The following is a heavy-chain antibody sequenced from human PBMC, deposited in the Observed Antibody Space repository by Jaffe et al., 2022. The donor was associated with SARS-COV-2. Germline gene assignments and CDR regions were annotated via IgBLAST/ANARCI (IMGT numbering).Heavy chain of an antibody. J-gene: IGHJ4*02. CDR2: IYPGDSET. CDR1: GYTFSSYW. CDR3: ARAPGGYGSGSYYY. D-gene: IGHD3-10*01. Sequence: EVQLAQSGAEVKKSGESLKISCKGSGYTFSSYWIAWVRHMPGKGLEWMGLIYPGDSETRYSPSFQGQVTISADKSISTAYLQWSSLKASDTAMYYCARAPGGYGSGSYYYWGQGTLVSVSS. V-gene: IGHV5-51*01.